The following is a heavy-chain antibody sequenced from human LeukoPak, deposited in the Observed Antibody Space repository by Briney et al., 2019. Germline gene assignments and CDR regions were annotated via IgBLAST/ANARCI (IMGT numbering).Heavy chain of an antibody. CDR3: TRDPYYYDSSAYYYERCFDY. CDR1: GFTFGDYA. V-gene: IGHV3-49*04. D-gene: IGHD3-22*01. Sequence: GGSLRLSCTASGFTFGDYAMSWVRQAPGKGLEWVGFIRSKAYGGTTEYAASVKGRFTISRDDSKSIAYLQMNSLKTEDTAVYYCTRDPYYYDSSAYYYERCFDYWGQGTLVTVSS. J-gene: IGHJ4*02. CDR2: IRSKAYGGTT.